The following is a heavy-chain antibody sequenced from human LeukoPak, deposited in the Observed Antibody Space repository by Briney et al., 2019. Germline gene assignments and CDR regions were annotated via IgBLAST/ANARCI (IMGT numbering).Heavy chain of an antibody. CDR3: ARDCCPDYYGSGSYSDY. V-gene: IGHV3-30*03. CDR1: GFTFSSYG. CDR2: ISYDGSNK. J-gene: IGHJ4*02. D-gene: IGHD3-10*01. Sequence: GGSLRLSCAASGFTFSSYGMHWVRQAPGKGLEWVAVISYDGSNKYYADSVKGRFTISRDNSKNTLYLQMNSLRAEDTAVYYCARDCCPDYYGSGSYSDYWGQGTLVTVSS.